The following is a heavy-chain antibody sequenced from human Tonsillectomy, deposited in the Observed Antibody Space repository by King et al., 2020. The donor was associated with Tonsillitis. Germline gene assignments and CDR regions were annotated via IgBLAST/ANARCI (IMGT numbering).Heavy chain of an antibody. CDR3: ARYYYDSSGYYGGYDY. J-gene: IGHJ4*02. Sequence: QLQESGPGLVKPSETLSLTCTVSGGSISSSSYYWGWIRQPPGKGLEWIGSIYYSGSTYYNPSLKSRVTISVDTSKNQFSLKLSSVTAADTAVHYCARYYYDSSGYYGGYDYWGQGTLVTVSS. CDR1: GGSISSSSYY. D-gene: IGHD3-22*01. V-gene: IGHV4-39*07. CDR2: IYYSGST.